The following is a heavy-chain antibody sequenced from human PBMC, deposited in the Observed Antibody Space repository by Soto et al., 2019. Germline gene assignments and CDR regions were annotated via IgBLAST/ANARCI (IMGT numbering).Heavy chain of an antibody. CDR1: GFTFSNYA. CDR3: AKDHGTYASVGGDY. D-gene: IGHD1-26*01. V-gene: IGHV3-23*01. CDR2: ISGAGGAT. J-gene: IGHJ4*02. Sequence: EVQLLESGGGLVQPGGSLRLSCVASGFTFSNYAMSWVRQAPGKGLEWVSTISGAGGATFYADSVKGRFTISRDNSKSTLLLQLNMLRAEDTARCYCAKDHGTYASVGGDYWGQGTLLTVFS.